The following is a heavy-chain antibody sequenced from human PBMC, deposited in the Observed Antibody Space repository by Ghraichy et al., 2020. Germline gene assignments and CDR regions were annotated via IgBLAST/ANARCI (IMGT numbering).Heavy chain of an antibody. CDR1: GGSISSSSYY. Sequence: SETLSLTCAVSGGSISSSSYYWGWIRQPPGKGLEWIGSIYYSGSTYYNPSLKSRVTISVDTSKNQFSLKLSSVTAADTAVYYCARRMGYCTNGVCSRSYWYFDLWGRGTLVTVSS. J-gene: IGHJ2*01. D-gene: IGHD2-8*01. CDR3: ARRMGYCTNGVCSRSYWYFDL. V-gene: IGHV4-39*01. CDR2: IYYSGST.